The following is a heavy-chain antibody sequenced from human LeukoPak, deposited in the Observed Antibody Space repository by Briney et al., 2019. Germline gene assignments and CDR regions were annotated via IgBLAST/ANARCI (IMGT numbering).Heavy chain of an antibody. CDR2: IYYSGST. D-gene: IGHD1/OR15-1a*01. Sequence: SETLSLTCTVSGGSISSYYWSWIRQPPGKGLEWIGYIYYSGSTNYNPSLKSRATMSVDTSKNQFSLKLSSVTAADTAVYYCVRDRHWTNDWVFDYWGQGTLVTVSS. CDR3: VRDRHWTNDWVFDY. CDR1: GGSISSYY. V-gene: IGHV4-59*12. J-gene: IGHJ4*02.